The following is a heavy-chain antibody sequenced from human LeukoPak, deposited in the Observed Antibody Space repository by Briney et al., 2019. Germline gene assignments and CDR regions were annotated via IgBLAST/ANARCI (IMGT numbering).Heavy chain of an antibody. D-gene: IGHD1-1*01. J-gene: IGHJ3*02. Sequence: SVKVSCKASGYPFDNFGLTWVRQAPGHGLEWIGWIVVGSGDTNYAEKFQERVTITRDMSTSTVYMELSSLRSDDTAVYYCAADQPRYPDAFDIWGQGTMVTVSS. CDR2: IVVGSGDT. CDR3: AADQPRYPDAFDI. V-gene: IGHV1-58*01. CDR1: GYPFDNFG.